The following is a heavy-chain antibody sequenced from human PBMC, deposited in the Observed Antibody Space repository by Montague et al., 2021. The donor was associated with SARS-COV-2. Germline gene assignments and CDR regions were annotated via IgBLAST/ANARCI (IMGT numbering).Heavy chain of an antibody. J-gene: IGHJ4*02. CDR3: TRRRLREDYFDF. CDR1: GDSVSSSDHY. V-gene: IGHV4-39*01. Sequence: SETLSLTCTVSGDSVSSSDHYWGWIRQPPGKGLEWLGIVYYSGYTXYNPSVKGQVTISIDAPKNQFSLKLNSLTAADTAIYHCTRRRLREDYFDFWGQGTLLTVSS. D-gene: IGHD4-17*01. CDR2: VYYSGYT.